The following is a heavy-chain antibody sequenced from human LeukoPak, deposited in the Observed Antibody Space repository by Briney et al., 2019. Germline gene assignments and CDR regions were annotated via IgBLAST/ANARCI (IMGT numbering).Heavy chain of an antibody. D-gene: IGHD6-19*01. V-gene: IGHV1-2*02. CDR2: INPNSGGT. CDR1: GYTFTGYY. J-gene: IGHJ4*02. Sequence: ASVKVPCKASGYTFTGYYMHWVRQAPGQGLEWMGWINPNSGGTNYAQKFQGRVTMTRDTSISTAYMELSRLRSDDTAVYYCARDLKAYSSGWYYFDYWGQGTLVTVSS. CDR3: ARDLKAYSSGWYYFDY.